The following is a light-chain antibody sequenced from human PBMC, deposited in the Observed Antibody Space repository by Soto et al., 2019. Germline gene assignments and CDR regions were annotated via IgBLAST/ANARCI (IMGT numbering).Light chain of an antibody. CDR3: KQYNSYSIT. Sequence: DIQMTQSPSTLSASVGDRVTITCLASQSISSWLAWYQQKPGKAPKLLIYDASSLESGVPSRFSGSGSGTEFTLTISSLQPDDFATYYCKQYNSYSITFGQGTRLENK. CDR2: DAS. J-gene: IGKJ5*01. CDR1: QSISSW. V-gene: IGKV1-5*01.